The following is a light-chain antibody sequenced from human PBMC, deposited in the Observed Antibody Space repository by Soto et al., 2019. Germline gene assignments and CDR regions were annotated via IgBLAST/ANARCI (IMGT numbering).Light chain of an antibody. Sequence: NHSTMGPSTLPRSVGARGTITCRSSQNLGTRLAWYQQKSGKAVSLLIYEASNVQSGVPSRFSGSGAGTEFTLTISSMQPHDFANYYCQQYESYSQTFGQGTKVDIK. CDR2: EAS. CDR3: QQYESYSQT. CDR1: QNLGTR. V-gene: IGKV1-5*01. J-gene: IGKJ1*01.